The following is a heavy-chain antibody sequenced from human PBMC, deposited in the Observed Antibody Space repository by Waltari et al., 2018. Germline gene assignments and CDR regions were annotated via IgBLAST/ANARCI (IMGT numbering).Heavy chain of an antibody. CDR2: IYSGGRT. J-gene: IGHJ4*02. V-gene: IGHV3-66*01. D-gene: IGHD3-10*01. CDR1: GFTVSSNY. CDR3: ARVRTAMVRGEFDY. Sequence: EVQLVESGGGLVPPGGSLRLSCAASGFTVSSNYMSWVRPAPGKGLEWVSVIYSGGRTYYADSVKGRFTISRDNSKNTLYLQMNSLRAEDTAVYYCARVRTAMVRGEFDYWGQGTLVTVSS.